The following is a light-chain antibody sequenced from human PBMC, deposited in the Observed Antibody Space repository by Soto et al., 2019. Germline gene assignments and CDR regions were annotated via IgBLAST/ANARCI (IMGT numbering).Light chain of an antibody. CDR1: SSDVGGYYY. CDR2: QVT. CDR3: CSYSSSSTFYV. J-gene: IGLJ1*01. Sequence: QSVGTQPASVSVSPGQSITISCTGTSSDVGGYYYVSWYQHHPGKAPKLIIYQVTSRPSGVSNRFSASKSGNTASLTISALQAEDEALYYCCSYSSSSTFYVFGTGTKVTAL. V-gene: IGLV2-14*01.